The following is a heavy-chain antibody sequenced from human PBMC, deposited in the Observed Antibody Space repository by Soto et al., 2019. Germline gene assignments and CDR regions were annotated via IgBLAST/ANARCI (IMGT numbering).Heavy chain of an antibody. J-gene: IGHJ4*02. CDR1: GFTFSNYD. Sequence: GGSLRLSCEASGFTFSNYDMSWVHQAPGKGLEWVSAISRSGGNTYYADSVKGRFSISRDNAKNTLYMQMNSLRAEDTAVDYCAREFFSGLFDCWGQGNLVTVS. CDR2: ISRSGGNT. D-gene: IGHD6-19*01. V-gene: IGHV3-23*01. CDR3: AREFFSGLFDC.